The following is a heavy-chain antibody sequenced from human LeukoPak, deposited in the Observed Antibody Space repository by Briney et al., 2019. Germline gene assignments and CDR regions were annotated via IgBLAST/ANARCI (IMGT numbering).Heavy chain of an antibody. Sequence: GGSLRLSCAASGFTFSSYSMNWVRQAPGKGLEWVSSISSSSSYIYYADSVKGRFTISRDNAKNSLYLQMNSLRAEDTAVYYCARDWSSGYDRGESDYYYYYMDVWGKGTTVTVSS. CDR2: ISSSSSYI. V-gene: IGHV3-21*01. J-gene: IGHJ6*03. CDR1: GFTFSSYS. CDR3: ARDWSSGYDRGESDYYYYYMDV. D-gene: IGHD5-12*01.